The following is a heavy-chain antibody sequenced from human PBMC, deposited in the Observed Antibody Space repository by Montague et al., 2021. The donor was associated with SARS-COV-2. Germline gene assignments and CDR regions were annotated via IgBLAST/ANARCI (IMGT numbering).Heavy chain of an antibody. CDR2: IYYGGST. Sequence: SETLSLTCTVSGGSISSYYWSWIRQPPGKGLEWIGYIYYGGSTNYSPSFKGRVIMSVDTSNNQFSLKLSSVTAADTAVYYCARGALFYDSSGYYSDAFDIWGQGTMVTVSS. V-gene: IGHV4-59*12. J-gene: IGHJ3*02. CDR1: GGSISSYY. D-gene: IGHD3-22*01. CDR3: ARGALFYDSSGYYSDAFDI.